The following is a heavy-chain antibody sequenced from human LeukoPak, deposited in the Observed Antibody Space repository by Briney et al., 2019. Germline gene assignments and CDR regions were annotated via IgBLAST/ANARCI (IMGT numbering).Heavy chain of an antibody. CDR2: IYYSGST. V-gene: IGHV4-61*01. D-gene: IGHD2-2*02. CDR3: ARSVVPAAITALVWFDP. J-gene: IGHJ5*02. CDR1: GGSISSSSYY. Sequence: SEALSLTCTVSGGSISSSSYYWSWIRQPPGKGLEWIGYIYYSGSTNYNPSLKSRVTISVDTSKNQFSLKLSSVTAADTAVYYCARSVVPAAITALVWFDPWGQGTLVTVSS.